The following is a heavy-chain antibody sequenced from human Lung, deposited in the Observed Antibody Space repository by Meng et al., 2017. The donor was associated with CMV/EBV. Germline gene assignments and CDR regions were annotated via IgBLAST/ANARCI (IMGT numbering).Heavy chain of an antibody. CDR2: ISSNGSST. D-gene: IGHD2-2*02. V-gene: IGHV3-74*01. CDR1: GFTFSTYW. CDR3: VRGAMCSSTSCYKYYYYGMDV. J-gene: IGHJ6*02. Sequence: GEXXKIPCAASGFTFSTYWMHWVRQVPGKGLVWVSRISSNGSSTRSYADSVKGRFTISRDNAKNTLYLQMNSLRAEDTAVYYCVRGAMCSSTSCYKYYYYGMDVXGQGTTVTVSS.